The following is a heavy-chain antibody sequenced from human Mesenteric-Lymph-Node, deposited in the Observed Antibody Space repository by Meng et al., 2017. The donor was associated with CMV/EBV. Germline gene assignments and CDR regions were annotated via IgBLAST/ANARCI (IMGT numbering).Heavy chain of an antibody. Sequence: ASGKVSCKASGYNLTSYDITWVRQAPGQDLEWMGWISVYNGNTNYAQKIQGRVTMTTDTSTSTAYMELRSLRPDDTAVYYCARVLYSGSLQGYYHHYGMDVWGQGTTVTVSS. CDR2: ISVYNGNT. D-gene: IGHD1-26*01. CDR1: GYNLTSYD. V-gene: IGHV1-18*01. CDR3: ARVLYSGSLQGYYHHYGMDV. J-gene: IGHJ6*02.